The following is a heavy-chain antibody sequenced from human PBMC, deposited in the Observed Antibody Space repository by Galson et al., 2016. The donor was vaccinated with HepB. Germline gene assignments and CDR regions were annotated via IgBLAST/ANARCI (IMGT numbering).Heavy chain of an antibody. CDR3: ARERRIWNNYYTDYNYYGMDV. J-gene: IGHJ6*02. V-gene: IGHV1-69*04. CDR2: IIPIPGLT. D-gene: IGHD3-3*01. Sequence: SVKVSCKASGGTFSSHGITWVRQVPGQGLEWMGRIIPIPGLTNYAQMFQGRVTMTADKSTSTAYMEMRSLRSEDTAVYYCARERRIWNNYYTDYNYYGMDVWGQGTTVTVSS. CDR1: GGTFSSHG.